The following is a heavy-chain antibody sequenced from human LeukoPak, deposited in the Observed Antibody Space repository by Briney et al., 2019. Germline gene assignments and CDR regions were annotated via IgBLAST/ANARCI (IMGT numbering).Heavy chain of an antibody. CDR2: ISSSSSTI. CDR3: ARDRGAAPYYYYYYMDV. D-gene: IGHD3-10*01. V-gene: IGHV3-48*01. CDR1: GFTFSSYS. Sequence: GGSLRLSCAASGFTFSSYSMNWVRQAPGKGLEWVSYISSSSSTIYYADSVKGRFTISRDNAKNSLYLQMNSLRAEDTAVYYCARDRGAAPYYYYYYMDVWGKGTTVTVSS. J-gene: IGHJ6*03.